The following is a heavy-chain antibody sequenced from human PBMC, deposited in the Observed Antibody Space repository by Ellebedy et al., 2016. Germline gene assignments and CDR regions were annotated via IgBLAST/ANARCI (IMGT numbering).Heavy chain of an antibody. D-gene: IGHD2-15*01. CDR3: ARDRARDNMDV. Sequence: GSLRLSCAVYGGSFSTYYWSWLRQPPGKGLEWIGDINDSGSTNSNSSLKSRVTISVDTSMNQFSLKLTSVTAADTAVYYCARDRARDNMDVWGKGTTVTVPS. CDR1: GGSFSTYY. CDR2: INDSGST. V-gene: IGHV4-34*01. J-gene: IGHJ6*03.